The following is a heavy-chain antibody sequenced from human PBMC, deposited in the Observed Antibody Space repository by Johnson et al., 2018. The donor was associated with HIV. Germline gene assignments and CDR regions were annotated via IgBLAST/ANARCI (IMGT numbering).Heavy chain of an antibody. J-gene: IGHJ3*02. V-gene: IGHV3-66*01. CDR1: GFTFDDYA. Sequence: MLLVESGGGLVQPGRSLRLSCAASGFTFDDYAMHWVRQAPGKGLEWVSAIYSGGSTYYADSVKGRFTISRDNSKTTLYLQMNSLRAEDTAVYYCARGGLGDYVVAFDIWGQGTMVTVSS. CDR3: ARGGLGDYVVAFDI. CDR2: IYSGGST. D-gene: IGHD4-17*01.